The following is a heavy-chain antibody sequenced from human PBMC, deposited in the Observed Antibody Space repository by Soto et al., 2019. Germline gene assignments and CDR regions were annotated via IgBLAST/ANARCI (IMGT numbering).Heavy chain of an antibody. V-gene: IGHV3-11*01. J-gene: IGHJ3*02. CDR2: ISSSGHTI. CDR3: ARRAILWGNAFDI. D-gene: IGHD2-21*01. CDR1: GFTFSDYY. Sequence: QVQLVESGGGLVKPGGSLRLSCAASGFTFSDYYMSWTRQAPGKELEWVSYISSSGHTIYYADSVKGRFTISRDNAKNSLYLQVNSLRAEDTAVYYCARRAILWGNAFDIWGQGTMVTVSS.